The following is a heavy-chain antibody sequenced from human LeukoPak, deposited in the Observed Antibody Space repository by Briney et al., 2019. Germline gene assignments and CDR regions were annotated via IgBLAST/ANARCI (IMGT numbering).Heavy chain of an antibody. J-gene: IGHJ6*03. CDR1: GGSISSSNW. Sequence: PSETLSLTCAVSGGSISSSNWWSWVRQPPGKGLEWIGEIYHSGSTNYNPSLKSRVTISVDKSKNQFSLKLSSVTAADTAVYYCAITAATPYYYYMDVWGKGTTVTVSS. CDR3: AITAATPYYYYMDV. V-gene: IGHV4-4*02. D-gene: IGHD2-15*01. CDR2: IYHSGST.